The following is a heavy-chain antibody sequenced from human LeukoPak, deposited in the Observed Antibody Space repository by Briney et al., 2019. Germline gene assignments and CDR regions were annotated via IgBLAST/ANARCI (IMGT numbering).Heavy chain of an antibody. Sequence: SVKVSCKASRGTFSSFAINWVRQAPGQGLEWMGGIVPIFGSPNYAQQFQDRLSITADESTSTTYMELSSLRSEDTAVYYCARDSSYQLLFNWFDPWGQGTLVTVSS. CDR3: ARDSSYQLLFNWFDP. CDR1: RGTFSSFA. V-gene: IGHV1-69*13. J-gene: IGHJ5*02. CDR2: IVPIFGSP. D-gene: IGHD2-2*01.